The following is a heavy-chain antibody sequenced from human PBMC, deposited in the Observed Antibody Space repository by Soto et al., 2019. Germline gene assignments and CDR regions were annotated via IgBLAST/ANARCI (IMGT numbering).Heavy chain of an antibody. CDR1: GGSISSGGYY. D-gene: IGHD2-2*01. Sequence: PSETLSLTCTVSGGSISSGGYYWSWIRQHPGKGLEWIGYIYYSGSTYYNPSLKSRVTISVDTSKNQFSLKLSSVTAADTAVYYCARVPVVPAAKGYYYYMDVWGKGTTVTVSS. CDR2: IYYSGST. CDR3: ARVPVVPAAKGYYYYMDV. V-gene: IGHV4-31*03. J-gene: IGHJ6*03.